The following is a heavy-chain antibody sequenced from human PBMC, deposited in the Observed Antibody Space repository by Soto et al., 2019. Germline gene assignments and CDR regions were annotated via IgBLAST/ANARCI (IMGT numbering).Heavy chain of an antibody. V-gene: IGHV1-46*01. D-gene: IGHD2-15*01. CDR3: ARMGYCSGGSCYPGTGDY. J-gene: IGHJ4*02. CDR2: INPSGGST. Sequence: ASVKVSCKASGYTFTSYYMHWVRQAPGQGLEWMGIINPSGGSTSYAQKFQARVTMTRDTSTSTVYMELSSLRSEDTAVYYCARMGYCSGGSCYPGTGDYWGQGTLVTVSS. CDR1: GYTFTSYY.